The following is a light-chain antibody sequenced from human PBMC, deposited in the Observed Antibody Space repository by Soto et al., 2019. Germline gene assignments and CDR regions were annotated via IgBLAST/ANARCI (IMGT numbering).Light chain of an antibody. CDR1: SSDVGTYKY. CDR3: SSYSSSNILV. J-gene: IGLJ2*01. Sequence: QSVLTQAASVSGSPGQSITISCTGTSSDVGTYKYVSWYQQHPGKAPKVMIYEVSNRPSGVSNRFSGSKSGNTASLTISGLQAEDEADYYCSSYSSSNILVFGGGTKLTVL. V-gene: IGLV2-14*01. CDR2: EVS.